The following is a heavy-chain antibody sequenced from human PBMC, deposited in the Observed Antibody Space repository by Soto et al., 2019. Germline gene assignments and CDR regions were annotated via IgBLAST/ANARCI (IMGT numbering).Heavy chain of an antibody. Sequence: QVQLVQSGAEVKKPGSSVKVSCKASVSTFSSYAISWVRQAPGQGLEWMGGIIPIFGTANYAQKFQGRVTIPADESTSTADMELSSLRAEDTAVYYYARVGVYGDYEEGQTGWCQGTLVSVS. CDR3: ARVGVYGDYEEGQTG. J-gene: IGHJ4*02. D-gene: IGHD4-17*01. CDR2: IIPIFGTA. CDR1: VSTFSSYA. V-gene: IGHV1-69*12.